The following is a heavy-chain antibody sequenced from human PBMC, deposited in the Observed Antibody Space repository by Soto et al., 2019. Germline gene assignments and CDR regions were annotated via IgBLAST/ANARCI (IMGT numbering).Heavy chain of an antibody. J-gene: IGHJ4*02. D-gene: IGHD3-22*01. CDR3: AGTQFDTSGYYPSGLEL. CDR1: GGTFKSYV. CDR2: IIPFLGSA. Sequence: QVQLEQSGAEVEKPGSSVKVSCKPSGGTFKSYVLNWVRQAPGQGLEWMGGIIPFLGSADYAQKFQDRVTIAADESTSTAYLALSSVRSEDSAVYYCAGTQFDTSGYYPSGLELWGQGTLVTVAS. V-gene: IGHV1-69*01.